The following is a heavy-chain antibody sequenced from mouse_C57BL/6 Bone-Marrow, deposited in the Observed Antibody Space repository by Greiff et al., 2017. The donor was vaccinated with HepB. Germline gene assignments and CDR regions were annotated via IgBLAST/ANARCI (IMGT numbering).Heavy chain of an antibody. CDR2: IDPENGDT. D-gene: IGHD2-12*01. J-gene: IGHJ2*01. Sequence: EVQLQQSGAELVRPGASVKLSCTASGFNIKDDYMHWVKQRPDQGLEWIGWIDPENGDTEYASKFQGKATITADTSSNTAYLQLSSLTSEDTAVYYCTTGVLQYYFDYWGQGTTLTVSS. CDR3: TTGVLQYYFDY. CDR1: GFNIKDDY. V-gene: IGHV14-4*01.